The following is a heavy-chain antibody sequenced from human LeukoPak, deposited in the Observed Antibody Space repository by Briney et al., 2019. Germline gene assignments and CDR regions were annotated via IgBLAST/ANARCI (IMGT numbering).Heavy chain of an antibody. Sequence: GGSLRLSCAASGFTFSSYEMNWVRQAPGKGLEWVSYINTGGSSTHYADSVKGRFTISRDNAKNSLYLQMSSLRAEDTAVYYCARDRANRDYFDYWGQGTLVTVSS. V-gene: IGHV3-48*03. CDR3: ARDRANRDYFDY. CDR2: INTGGSST. D-gene: IGHD1/OR15-1a*01. J-gene: IGHJ4*02. CDR1: GFTFSSYE.